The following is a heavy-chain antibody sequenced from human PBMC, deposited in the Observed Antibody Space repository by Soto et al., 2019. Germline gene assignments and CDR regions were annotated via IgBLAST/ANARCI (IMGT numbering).Heavy chain of an antibody. CDR3: ARSGITGTTRYYMDV. V-gene: IGHV1-69*02. Sequence: ASVKVSCKASGGTFSSYTISWVRQAPGQGLEWMGRIIPILGIANYAQKFQGRVTITADKSTSTAYMELSSLRSEDTAVYYCARSGITGTTRYYMDVWGKGTTVTVSS. CDR2: IIPILGIA. D-gene: IGHD1-7*01. J-gene: IGHJ6*03. CDR1: GGTFSSYT.